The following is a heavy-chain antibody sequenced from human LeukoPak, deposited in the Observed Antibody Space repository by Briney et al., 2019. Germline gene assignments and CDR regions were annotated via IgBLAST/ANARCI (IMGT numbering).Heavy chain of an antibody. D-gene: IGHD3-16*01. CDR2: FNGGGTYS. J-gene: IGHJ4*03. V-gene: IGHV3-23*01. Sequence: GGSLRLSCAVSGFSLTNYAMGWVRQAPGKGLECLSVFNGGGTYSLVADSVKGRFTMSRDTSKNTVYLQMNSLRAEDTAVYYCAREDARDGGYFDYWAQGTLVTVSS. CDR3: AREDARDGGYFDY. CDR1: GFSLTNYA.